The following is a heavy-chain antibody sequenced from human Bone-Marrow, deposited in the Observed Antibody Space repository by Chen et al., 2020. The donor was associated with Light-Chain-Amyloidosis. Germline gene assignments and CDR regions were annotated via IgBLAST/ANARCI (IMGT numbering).Heavy chain of an antibody. V-gene: IGHV3-33*08. CDR1: GFTFSRYG. D-gene: IGHD5-18*01. J-gene: IGHJ3*02. Sequence: QVQLVESGGGVVQPGRSLRLSCAASGFTFSRYGMHWVRQAPGKGLEWVAVIWYDGSNKYYADSVKGRFTISRDNSKNTLYLQMNSLRAEDTAVYYCASGYSYFRFDIWGQGTMVTVSS. CDR2: IWYDGSNK. CDR3: ASGYSYFRFDI.